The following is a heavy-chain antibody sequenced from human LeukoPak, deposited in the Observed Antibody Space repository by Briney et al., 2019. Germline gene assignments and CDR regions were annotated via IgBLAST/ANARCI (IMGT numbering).Heavy chain of an antibody. CDR2: ISYDGGKK. D-gene: IGHD1-26*01. V-gene: IGHV3-33*05. J-gene: IGHJ4*02. CDR3: ARDLYSGSYYDFDY. Sequence: VAIISYDGGKKDYADSVKGRFTISRDNSKNSLYLQMNSLRVEDTAVYYCARDLYSGSYYDFDYWGQGTLVTVSS.